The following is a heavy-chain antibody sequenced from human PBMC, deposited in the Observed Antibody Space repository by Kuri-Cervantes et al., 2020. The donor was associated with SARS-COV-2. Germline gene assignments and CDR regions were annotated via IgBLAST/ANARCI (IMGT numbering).Heavy chain of an antibody. Sequence: SLKISCAASGFTFDDYAMHWVRQAPGKGLEWVSGISWNSGSIGYADSVKGRFTISRDNAKNSLYLQMNSLRAEDTAVYYCAKDRFSQPTPAPNWFDPWGQGTLVTVSS. CDR3: AKDRFSQPTPAPNWFDP. CDR1: GFTFDDYA. J-gene: IGHJ5*02. D-gene: IGHD1-1*01. V-gene: IGHV3-9*01. CDR2: ISWNSGSI.